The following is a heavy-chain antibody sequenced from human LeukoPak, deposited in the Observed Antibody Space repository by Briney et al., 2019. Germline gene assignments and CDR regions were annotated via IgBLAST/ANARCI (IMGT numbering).Heavy chain of an antibody. CDR3: ARDLGNLWFGEPGNY. CDR1: GFTFSSYA. D-gene: IGHD3-10*01. CDR2: ISYDGSNK. J-gene: IGHJ4*02. Sequence: GGSLGLSCAASGFTFSSYAMHWVRQAPGKGLEWVAVISYDGSNKYYADSVKGRFTISRDNSENTLYLQMNSLRAEDTAVYYCARDLGNLWFGEPGNYWGQGTLVTVSS. V-gene: IGHV3-30-3*01.